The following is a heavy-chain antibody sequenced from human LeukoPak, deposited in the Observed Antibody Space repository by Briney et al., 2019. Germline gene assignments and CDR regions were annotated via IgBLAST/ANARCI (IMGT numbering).Heavy chain of an antibody. CDR1: GYTFTDYY. V-gene: IGHV1-2*02. CDR3: AILATTQLFDY. J-gene: IGHJ4*02. Sequence: ASVKVSCKASGYTFTDYYLHWVRQAPGQGVEWMGWINPNSGGTNYPQKLQGRVTMTRDTSISTAYMELSRLRSDDTAVYYCAILATTQLFDYWGQGTLVTVSS. D-gene: IGHD5-12*01. CDR2: INPNSGGT.